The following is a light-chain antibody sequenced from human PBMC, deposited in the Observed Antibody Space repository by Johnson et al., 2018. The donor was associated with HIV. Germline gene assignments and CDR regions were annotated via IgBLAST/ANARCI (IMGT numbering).Light chain of an antibody. CDR1: SSNIGNNH. Sequence: QSVLTQPPSVSAAPGQKVSISCSGSSSNIGNNHVSWYQQFPGAAPKLLIYEDKKRPSGIPDRFSGSKYGTSATLGITGLQTGDEADYYCGTWDSSLSTGGVFGTGTKVTVL. V-gene: IGLV1-51*02. J-gene: IGLJ1*01. CDR3: GTWDSSLSTGGV. CDR2: EDK.